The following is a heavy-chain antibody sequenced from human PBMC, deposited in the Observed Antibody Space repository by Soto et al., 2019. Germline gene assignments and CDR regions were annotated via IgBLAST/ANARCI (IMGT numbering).Heavy chain of an antibody. CDR3: ARDFTGHNWFDP. CDR1: GYTFTSYY. J-gene: IGHJ5*02. V-gene: IGHV1-46*03. CDR2: INPSGGST. Sequence: GASVKVSWKASGYTFTSYYMHWVRQAPGQGLEWMGIINPSGGSTSYAQKFQGRVTMTRDTSTSTVYMELSSLRSEDTAVYYCARDFTGHNWFDPWGQGTLVTVSS.